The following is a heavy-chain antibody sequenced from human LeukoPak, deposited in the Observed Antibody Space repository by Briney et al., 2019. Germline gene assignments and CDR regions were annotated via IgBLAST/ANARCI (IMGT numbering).Heavy chain of an antibody. Sequence: SQTLSLTCTVSGGSISNGVYYWSWLRQHPGKGLEWVGYIYYSGSTYYSPSIKSRLTMSVDTSKNQFSLKLSPVPAADTAVYYCARDRGGGSFDFWGQGTLVTVSS. CDR3: ARDRGGGSFDF. D-gene: IGHD2-15*01. CDR1: GGSISNGVYY. CDR2: IYYSGST. V-gene: IGHV4-31*03. J-gene: IGHJ4*02.